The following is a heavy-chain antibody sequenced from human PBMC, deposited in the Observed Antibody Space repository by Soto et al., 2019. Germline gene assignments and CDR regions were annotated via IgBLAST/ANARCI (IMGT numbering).Heavy chain of an antibody. V-gene: IGHV1-69*13. J-gene: IGHJ4*02. CDR3: ARDPPYYYDSSGYAFDY. D-gene: IGHD3-22*01. Sequence: SVKVSCKASGGTFSSYAISWVRQAPGQGLEWMGGIIPIFGTANYAQKFQGRVTITADESTSTAYMELSSLRSEDTAVYYCARDPPYYYDSSGYAFDYWGQGTLVTVS. CDR2: IIPIFGTA. CDR1: GGTFSSYA.